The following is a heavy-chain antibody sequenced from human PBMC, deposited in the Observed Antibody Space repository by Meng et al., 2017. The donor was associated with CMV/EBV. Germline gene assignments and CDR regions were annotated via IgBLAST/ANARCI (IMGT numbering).Heavy chain of an antibody. CDR1: GGSISSGDYY. CDR2: IYYSGST. Sequence: QVLLQESGPGLVKPSPTLSLTCTVSGGSISSGDYYWSWTRQPPGKGLEWIGYIYYSGSTYYNPSLKSRVTISVDTSKNQFSLKLSSVTAADTAVYYCARDNRRGGVDYWGQGTLVTVSS. CDR3: ARDNRRGGVDY. D-gene: IGHD3-3*01. V-gene: IGHV4-30-4*08. J-gene: IGHJ4*02.